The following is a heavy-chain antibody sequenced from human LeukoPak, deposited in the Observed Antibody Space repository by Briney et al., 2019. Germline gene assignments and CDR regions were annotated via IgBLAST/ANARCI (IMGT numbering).Heavy chain of an antibody. CDR2: TSSSSSTI. CDR1: GFTFSSYS. D-gene: IGHD3-22*01. V-gene: IGHV3-48*02. CDR3: ARAPGYYDSSGLDY. Sequence: QPGGSLRLSCAASGFTFSSYSMNWVRQAPGKGLEWVSYTSSSSSTIYYADSVKGRFTISRDNAKNSLCLQMNSLRDEDTAVYYCARAPGYYDSSGLDYWGQGTLVTVSS. J-gene: IGHJ4*02.